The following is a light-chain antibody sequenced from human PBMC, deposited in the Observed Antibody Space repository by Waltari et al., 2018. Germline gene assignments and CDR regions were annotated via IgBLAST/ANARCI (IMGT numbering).Light chain of an antibody. CDR3: HLYGSART. CDR1: QSVTNNY. CDR2: GVS. V-gene: IGKV3-20*01. J-gene: IGKJ4*01. Sequence: NVLTQSPGTLSLSPGERATLSCRASQSVTNNYLAWYQQQPGQAPRLLIYGVSSRATCIPDRVSGSGSGTDFTLTIGRLEPEDSAVYFCHLYGSARTFGGGTRVEIK.